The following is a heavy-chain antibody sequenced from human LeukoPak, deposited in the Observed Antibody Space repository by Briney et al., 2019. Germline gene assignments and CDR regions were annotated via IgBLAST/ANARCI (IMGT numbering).Heavy chain of an antibody. V-gene: IGHV3-21*01. CDR3: ARDEAYGDYGD. CDR2: ISSSSSYI. J-gene: IGHJ1*01. D-gene: IGHD4-17*01. Sequence: GGSLRLSCAASGFTFSSYAMSWVRQAPGKGPEWVSSISSSSSYIYYADSVKGRFTISRDNAKNSLYLQMNSLRAEDTAVYYCARDEAYGDYGDWGQGTLVTVSS. CDR1: GFTFSSYA.